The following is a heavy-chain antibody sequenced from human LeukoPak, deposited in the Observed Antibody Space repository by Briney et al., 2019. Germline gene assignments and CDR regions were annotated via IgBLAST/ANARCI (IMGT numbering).Heavy chain of an antibody. CDR2: IYYSGST. D-gene: IGHD1-26*01. Sequence: SETLSLTCTVSGGSISSGGYYWSWIRQHPGKGLEWIGYIYYSGSTYYNPSLKSRVTISVDTSKNQFSLKLSSVTAADTAVYYCARQGEEGEDWFDPWGQGTLVTVSS. V-gene: IGHV4-31*03. CDR3: ARQGEEGEDWFDP. CDR1: GGSISSGGYY. J-gene: IGHJ5*02.